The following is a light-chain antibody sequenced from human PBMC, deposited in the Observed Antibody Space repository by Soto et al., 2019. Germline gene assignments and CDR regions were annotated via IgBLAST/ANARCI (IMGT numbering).Light chain of an antibody. CDR2: DAS. CDR1: QSVSSY. J-gene: IGKJ2*01. CDR3: QQRSNWPPMYT. Sequence: EIVLTQSPATLSLSPGERATLSCRASQSVSSYLAGYQQKPGQAPRLLIYDASNSATGIPARFSGSGSGTDFTLTISSLEPEDFAVYYCQQRSNWPPMYTFGQGTKLEIK. V-gene: IGKV3-11*01.